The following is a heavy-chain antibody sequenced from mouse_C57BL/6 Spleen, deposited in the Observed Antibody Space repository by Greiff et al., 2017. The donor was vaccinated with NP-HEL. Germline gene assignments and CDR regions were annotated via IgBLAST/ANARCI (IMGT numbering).Heavy chain of an antibody. CDR3: ARQGGYYDYAHYFDY. CDR2: ISSGGSYT. D-gene: IGHD2-4*01. Sequence: EVKVVESGGDLVKPGGSLKLSCAASGFTFSSYGMSWVRQTPDKRLEWVATISSGGSYTYYPDSVKGRFTISRDNAKNTLYLQMSSLKSEDTAMYYCARQGGYYDYAHYFDYWGQGTTLTVSS. V-gene: IGHV5-6*01. J-gene: IGHJ2*01. CDR1: GFTFSSYG.